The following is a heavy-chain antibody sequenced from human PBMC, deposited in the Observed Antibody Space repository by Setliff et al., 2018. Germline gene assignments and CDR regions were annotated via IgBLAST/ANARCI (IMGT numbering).Heavy chain of an antibody. V-gene: IGHV1-46*01. J-gene: IGHJ4*01. Sequence: GASVKVSCKASGYTFTGYYMHWVRQAPGQGLEWMGIIDPSGDYTNYAQKFQGRVTMTRDTSTTTVYMELTSLTSDDTALYYCVRGQGPRTVVAIPFDHWGHGTLVTVSS. CDR2: IDPSGDYT. CDR3: VRGQGPRTVVAIPFDH. D-gene: IGHD3-22*01. CDR1: GYTFTGYY.